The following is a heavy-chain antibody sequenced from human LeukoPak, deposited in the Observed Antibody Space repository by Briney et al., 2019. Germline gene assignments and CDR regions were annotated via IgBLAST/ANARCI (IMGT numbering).Heavy chain of an antibody. V-gene: IGHV3-74*01. CDR2: IYTDGSVT. Sequence: GGSLRLSCAVSGFTFDNHWMHWVRQAPGKGLMWVSRIYTDGSVTNYADSVEGRFTISRDNAKNTLYLQMNRLRVEDPGVYYCARGVSMDVWGQGTTVAVSS. CDR3: ARGVSMDV. CDR1: GFTFDNHW. J-gene: IGHJ6*02.